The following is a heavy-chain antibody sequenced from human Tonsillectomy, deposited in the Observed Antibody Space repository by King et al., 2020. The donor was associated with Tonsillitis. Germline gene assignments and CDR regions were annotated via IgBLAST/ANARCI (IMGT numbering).Heavy chain of an antibody. CDR2: IYSGGSK. V-gene: IGHV3-53*01. D-gene: IGHD6-13*01. CDR3: ARGWYLKRGQTKSPFDY. J-gene: IGHJ4*02. Sequence: VQLVESGGGLNQPGGSLRLSCAASGFTVSSNYMSWVRQAPGKGLEWVSVIYSGGSKYYADSVKGRFTISRDNSKNTLYLQMNSLRAEDTAVYYCARGWYLKRGQTKSPFDYWGQGTLVTVSS. CDR1: GFTVSSNY.